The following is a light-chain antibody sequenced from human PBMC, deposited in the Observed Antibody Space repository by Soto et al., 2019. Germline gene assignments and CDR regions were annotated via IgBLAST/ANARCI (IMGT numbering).Light chain of an antibody. CDR1: QSVRSTY. Sequence: EIVLTQSPGTLSLSPGERATLSCRASQSVRSTYLAWYQQKPGQAPRLLIYGASSRATGIPDRFSDSGSGTDFTLTISRLEPEDFAVYYCQQYGSSPYTFGHGTKLEIK. CDR2: GAS. V-gene: IGKV3-20*01. J-gene: IGKJ2*01. CDR3: QQYGSSPYT.